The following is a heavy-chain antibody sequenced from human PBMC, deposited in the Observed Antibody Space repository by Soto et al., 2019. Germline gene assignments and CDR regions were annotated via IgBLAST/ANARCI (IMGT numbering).Heavy chain of an antibody. D-gene: IGHD4-4*01. V-gene: IGHV3-72*01. Sequence: EVQLVESGGGLVQPAASLRLSCAASGFTCSDHYMDWVRQAPGKGLEWVGRIKNKANRYTTEYAAPVKGRFIISRYKSKNSVFLEMKRLKTDNTAVSYCTRVMLDNSRSSDYWGQGILVTVTA. CDR3: TRVMLDNSRSSDY. CDR2: IKNKANRYTT. J-gene: IGHJ4*02. CDR1: GFTCSDHY.